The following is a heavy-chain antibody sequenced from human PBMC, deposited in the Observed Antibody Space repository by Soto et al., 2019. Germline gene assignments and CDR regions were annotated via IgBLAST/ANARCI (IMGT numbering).Heavy chain of an antibody. D-gene: IGHD2-15*01. Sequence: EVQLVESGGGLVKPGGSLTLSCAGSGFAFRSYNMNWVRQPPGKGLEWVASISSGSSNIYYADSVKGRFTISRDNAKDSLYLQMDSLRAEDSAVYYCASATVVAGTFDFWGQGTLLP. J-gene: IGHJ4*02. CDR1: GFAFRSYN. CDR2: ISSGSSNI. CDR3: ASATVVAGTFDF. V-gene: IGHV3-21*01.